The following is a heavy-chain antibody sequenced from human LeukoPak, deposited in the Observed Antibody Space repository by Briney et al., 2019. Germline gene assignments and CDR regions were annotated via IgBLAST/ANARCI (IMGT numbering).Heavy chain of an antibody. CDR1: GFTFSSYA. V-gene: IGHV3-30-3*01. J-gene: IGHJ4*02. CDR3: ARDKRLDY. CDR2: ISYDGSNK. Sequence: GGSLRLSCAASGFTFSSYAMHWVRQAPGKGPEWVAVISYDGSNKYYADSVKGRFTISRDNSKNTLYLQMNSLRAEDTAVYYCARDKRLDYWGQGTLVTVSS.